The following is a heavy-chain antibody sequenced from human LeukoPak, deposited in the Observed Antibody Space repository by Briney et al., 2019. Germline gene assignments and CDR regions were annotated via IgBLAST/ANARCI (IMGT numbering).Heavy chain of an antibody. Sequence: PSETLSLTCAVYGGSFSGYYWSWIRQPPGKGLEWIGEINHSGSTNYNPSLKSRVTMSVDTSKNQFSLKLSSVTAADTAVYYCARERRGRSRYYFDYWGQGTLVTVSS. V-gene: IGHV4-34*01. D-gene: IGHD3-10*01. CDR1: GGSFSGYY. CDR3: ARERRGRSRYYFDY. J-gene: IGHJ4*02. CDR2: INHSGST.